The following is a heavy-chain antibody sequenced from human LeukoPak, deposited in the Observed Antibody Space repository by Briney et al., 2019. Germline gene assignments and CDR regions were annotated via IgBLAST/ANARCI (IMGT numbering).Heavy chain of an antibody. Sequence: SETLSLTCSVSAGSISGYYWSWIRQPPGKGLEWIGYVHYSGSTNYNPSLKSRVIISVDTSKNQFSLKLRSVTAADTAVYYCARMGRKTTVVPPDFDYWGQGTLVTVSS. CDR3: ARMGRKTTVVPPDFDY. D-gene: IGHD4-23*01. J-gene: IGHJ4*02. CDR1: AGSISGYY. V-gene: IGHV4-59*01. CDR2: VHYSGST.